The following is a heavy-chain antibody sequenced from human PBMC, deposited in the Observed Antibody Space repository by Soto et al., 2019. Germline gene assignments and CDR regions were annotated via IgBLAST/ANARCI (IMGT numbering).Heavy chain of an antibody. Sequence: LSLTCTVSGGSISSPHDYWGWIRKSPGRGLEWIGSIYYTGSSYYNPSLKSRITVSVDTSKNQFSLNLTSVTAADTAVYYCARHGLTAYMAYSFDFWGQGTQVTVSS. D-gene: IGHD2-21*01. CDR3: ARHGLTAYMAYSFDF. CDR1: GGSISSPHDY. CDR2: IYYTGSS. V-gene: IGHV4-39*01. J-gene: IGHJ4*02.